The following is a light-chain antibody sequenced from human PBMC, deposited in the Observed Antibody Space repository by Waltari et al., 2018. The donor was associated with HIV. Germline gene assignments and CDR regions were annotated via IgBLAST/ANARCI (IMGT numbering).Light chain of an antibody. CDR3: AAWDDTLTVV. CDR2: RNN. J-gene: IGLJ2*01. CDR1: SPNIGTNY. Sequence: QSLLTQPPSASGTPGPSVTTPCSGTSPNIGTNYVHWYQQFPGTAPKLLIYRNNKRPSGVPDRFSGSKSGTSASLAISGLRSDDEADYYCAAWDDTLTVVFGGGTKLTVL. V-gene: IGLV1-47*01.